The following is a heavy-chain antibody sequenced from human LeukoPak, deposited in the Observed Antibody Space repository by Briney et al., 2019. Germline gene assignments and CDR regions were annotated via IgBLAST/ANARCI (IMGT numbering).Heavy chain of an antibody. CDR3: ARDVPLRLCSGTSCSTTFDAFDI. Sequence: GASVKVSCKASGYTFTSYGISWVRQAPGQGLEWMGWISAYNGNTNYAQKLQGRVTMTTDTSTSTAYMELRSLRSDDTAVYYCARDVPLRLCSGTSCSTTFDAFDIWGQGTMVTVSS. D-gene: IGHD2-2*01. J-gene: IGHJ3*02. CDR1: GYTFTSYG. CDR2: ISAYNGNT. V-gene: IGHV1-18*01.